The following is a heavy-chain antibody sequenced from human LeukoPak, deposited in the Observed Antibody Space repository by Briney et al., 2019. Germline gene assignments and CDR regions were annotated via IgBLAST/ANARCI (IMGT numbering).Heavy chain of an antibody. CDR1: AASINSATYF. D-gene: IGHD3-9*01. CDR2: ISTSGIT. J-gene: IGHJ4*02. V-gene: IGHV4-39*01. Sequence: SETLSLTCVVSAASINSATYFWGWIRQPPGKGLEWIGSISTSGITYYNPSLKSRATMSMDTSKNQVSLKLNSLTGADTAVYYCARRSPCQVLTGYSPSYFFDYWGQGTPVRVSS. CDR3: ARRSPCQVLTGYSPSYFFDY.